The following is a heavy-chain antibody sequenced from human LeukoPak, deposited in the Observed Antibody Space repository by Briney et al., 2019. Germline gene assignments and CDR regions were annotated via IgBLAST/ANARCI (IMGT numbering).Heavy chain of an antibody. CDR1: GGSVSSCSYY. V-gene: IGHV4-61*01. J-gene: IGHJ6*04. Sequence: SETLSLTCTVSGGSVSSCSYYWSWIRQPPGKGLEWIGYIYYSGSTNYNPSLKSRVTISVDTSKNQFSLKLSSVTAADTAVYYCASGGGVVVPAAFYYYGMDVWGKGTTVTVSS. CDR2: IYYSGST. CDR3: ASGGGVVVPAAFYYYGMDV. D-gene: IGHD2-2*01.